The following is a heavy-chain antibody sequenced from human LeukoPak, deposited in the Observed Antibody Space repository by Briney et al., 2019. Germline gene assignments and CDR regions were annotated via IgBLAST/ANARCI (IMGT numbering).Heavy chain of an antibody. V-gene: IGHV3-21*01. J-gene: IGHJ6*03. CDR3: AGGGDYGSGGGYYMDV. Sequence: GGSLRLSCAASGFTFSSYSMNWVRQAPGKGLEWVSSISSSSSYIYYADSVKGRFTISRDNAKNSLYLQMNSLRAEDTAVYYCAGGGDYGSGGGYYMDVWGKGTTVTVSS. D-gene: IGHD3-10*01. CDR2: ISSSSSYI. CDR1: GFTFSSYS.